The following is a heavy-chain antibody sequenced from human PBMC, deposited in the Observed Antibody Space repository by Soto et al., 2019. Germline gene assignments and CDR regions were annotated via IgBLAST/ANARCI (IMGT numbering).Heavy chain of an antibody. CDR2: ISSSSSTI. V-gene: IGHV3-48*01. Sequence: SGGSLRLSCAASGFTFSSYSMNWVRQAPGKGLEWVSYISSSSSTIYYADSVKGRFTISRDNAKNSLYLQMNSLRAEDTAVYYCARDSNASSSWYSPPMGPHDYWGQGTQVTVSS. CDR3: ARDSNASSSWYSPPMGPHDY. J-gene: IGHJ4*02. D-gene: IGHD6-13*01. CDR1: GFTFSSYS.